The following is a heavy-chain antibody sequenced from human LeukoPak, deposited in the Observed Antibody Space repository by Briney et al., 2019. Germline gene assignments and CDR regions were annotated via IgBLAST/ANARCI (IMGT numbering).Heavy chain of an antibody. Sequence: PGGSLRLSCAASGFTFSSYSMNWLRQAPGKGLEWVSYISSSSSTIYYAGSVKGRFTISRDNAKNSLYLQMNSLRAEDTAVYYCARSRRRAWFGELLSSPYGMDVWGQGTTVTVSS. CDR2: ISSSSSTI. CDR3: ARSRRRAWFGELLSSPYGMDV. V-gene: IGHV3-48*01. D-gene: IGHD3-10*01. CDR1: GFTFSSYS. J-gene: IGHJ6*02.